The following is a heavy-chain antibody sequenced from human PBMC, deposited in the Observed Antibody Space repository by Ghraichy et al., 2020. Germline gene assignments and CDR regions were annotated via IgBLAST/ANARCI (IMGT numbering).Heavy chain of an antibody. Sequence: SETLSLTCTVSGGSISSGGYHWSWIRQHPGKGLEWIGYIYYSGSTYYNPSLKSRVTISVDTSKNQFSLKLSSVTAADTAVYYCARVTAYYYYMDVWGKGTTVTVSS. CDR3: ARVTAYYYYMDV. V-gene: IGHV4-31*03. CDR1: GGSISSGGYH. CDR2: IYYSGST. J-gene: IGHJ6*03. D-gene: IGHD3-16*01.